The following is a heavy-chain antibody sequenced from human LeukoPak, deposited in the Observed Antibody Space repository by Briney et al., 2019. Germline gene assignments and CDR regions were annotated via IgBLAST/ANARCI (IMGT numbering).Heavy chain of an antibody. CDR1: GFTVSSYS. J-gene: IGHJ3*02. V-gene: IGHV3-48*01. D-gene: IGHD3-9*01. Sequence: PGGSLRLSCAASGFTVSSYSMNWVRQAPGKGLEWVSYISSSSSTIYYADSVKGRFTISRDNAKNSLYLQMNSLRAEDTAVYYCARDYDILTGYYNHDAFDIWGQGTMVTVSS. CDR2: ISSSSSTI. CDR3: ARDYDILTGYYNHDAFDI.